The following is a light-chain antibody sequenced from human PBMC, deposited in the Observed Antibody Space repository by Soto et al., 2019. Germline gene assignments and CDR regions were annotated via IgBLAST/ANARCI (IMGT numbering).Light chain of an antibody. CDR2: WAS. V-gene: IGKV4-1*01. CDR1: RSVLSRSNNKNY. CDR3: QQYYTTPRT. J-gene: IGKJ1*01. Sequence: IVMTQSPDSLAVSLGARATINCRSSRSVLSRSNNKNYLAWYQQKPGQPPKLLFYWASTRDSGVPDRFSGSGSGTDFALIINSLQAEDVALYYCQQYYTTPRTFGQGTKVEIK.